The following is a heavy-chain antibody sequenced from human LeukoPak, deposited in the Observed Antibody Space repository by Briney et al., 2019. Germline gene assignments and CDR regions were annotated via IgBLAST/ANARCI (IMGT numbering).Heavy chain of an antibody. V-gene: IGHV4-39*01. CDR1: GGSISSSSYY. Sequence: SETLSLTCTVSGGSISSSSYYWGWIRQPPGKGLGWIGSIYYSGSTYYNPSLKSRVTISVDTSKNQFSLKLSSVTAADTAVYYCARHTGSTSYYYYYYMDVWGKGTTVTVSS. CDR2: IYYSGST. D-gene: IGHD2-2*01. CDR3: ARHTGSTSYYYYYYMDV. J-gene: IGHJ6*03.